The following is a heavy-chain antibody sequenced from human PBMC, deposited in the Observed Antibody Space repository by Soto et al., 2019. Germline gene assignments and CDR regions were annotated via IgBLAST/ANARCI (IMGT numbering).Heavy chain of an antibody. D-gene: IGHD3-10*01. Sequence: QVQLVQSGAEVKKPGASVKVSCKASGYTFTSYYMHWVRQAPGQGLEWMGIINPSGGSTSYAQKFQGRVTIARDTSTSTVYMDLSSLRSENTAVYYCARVSGAGGRGVTPFDYWGQGTLVTVSS. CDR1: GYTFTSYY. CDR3: ARVSGAGGRGVTPFDY. J-gene: IGHJ4*02. V-gene: IGHV1-46*01. CDR2: INPSGGST.